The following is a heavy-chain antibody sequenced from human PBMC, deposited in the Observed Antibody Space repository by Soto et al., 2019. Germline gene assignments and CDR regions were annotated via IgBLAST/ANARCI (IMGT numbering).Heavy chain of an antibody. CDR1: GFTFSSYA. CDR3: AKKGLGSLKTYCSGRGCHYAFGM. CDR2: ISGGGDGA. Sequence: EVQLLESGGGLVQPGGSLRLSCAASGFTFSSYAMSWVRQAPGKGLEWVSTISGGGDGAYYADSVKGHFTISRDNSKNTLYLEMNSLRTEETAIYYCAKKGLGSLKTYCSGRGCHYAFGMRGQGTMVTVSS. D-gene: IGHD2-15*01. V-gene: IGHV3-23*01. J-gene: IGHJ3*02.